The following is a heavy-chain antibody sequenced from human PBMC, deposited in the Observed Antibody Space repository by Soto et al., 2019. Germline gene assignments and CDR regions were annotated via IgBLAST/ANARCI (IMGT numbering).Heavy chain of an antibody. CDR1: GYTFTGYY. CDR2: INPNSGGT. V-gene: IGHV1-2*02. Sequence: SVKVSCKASGYTFTGYYMHWVRQAPGQGLEWMGWINPNSGGTNYAQKFQGRVTMTRDTSISTAYMELSRLSSDDTAVYYCARDWSNLYYYDSSGPQRKTDAFDIWGQGTMVTVSS. J-gene: IGHJ3*02. D-gene: IGHD3-22*01. CDR3: ARDWSNLYYYDSSGPQRKTDAFDI.